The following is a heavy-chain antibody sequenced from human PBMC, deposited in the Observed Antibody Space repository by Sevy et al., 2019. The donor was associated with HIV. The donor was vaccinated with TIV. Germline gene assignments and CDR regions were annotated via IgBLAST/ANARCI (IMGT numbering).Heavy chain of an antibody. D-gene: IGHD6-19*01. CDR1: GFTFSRHA. CDR2: ILYDGSNK. Sequence: GGSLRLSCVGSGFTFSRHAMHWVRQAPGKGLEWVAVILYDGSNKYYADSVKGRFTISRDNSKNTLDLEMNSLRPEDTAVYYWARWAVAGIEAWFDPWGLGTLVTVSS. J-gene: IGHJ5*02. CDR3: ARWAVAGIEAWFDP. V-gene: IGHV3-30-3*01.